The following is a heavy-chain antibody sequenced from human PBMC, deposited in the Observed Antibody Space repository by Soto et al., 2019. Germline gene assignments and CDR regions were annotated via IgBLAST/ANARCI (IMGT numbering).Heavy chain of an antibody. CDR3: ARVVDYYDPYYYYGMDV. CDR1: GFTFSKYN. J-gene: IGHJ6*02. CDR2: IGSSSSYI. D-gene: IGHD3-22*01. Sequence: EVQLVESGGGLVKPGGSLRLSCAASGFTFSKYNMNWVRQAPGGGLEWVSSIGSSSSYISYADSVNGRFTISRDKPKNSLYLQMNNLRAEDTAVYYCARVVDYYDPYYYYGMDVWGQGTTVTVSS. V-gene: IGHV3-21*01.